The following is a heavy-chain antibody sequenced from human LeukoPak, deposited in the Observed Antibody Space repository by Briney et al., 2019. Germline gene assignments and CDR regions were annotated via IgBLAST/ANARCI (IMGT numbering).Heavy chain of an antibody. D-gene: IGHD2-21*01. CDR3: AKEFNRGLPDY. CDR2: ISYDGSNK. J-gene: IGHJ4*02. V-gene: IGHV3-30*18. CDR1: GFTFSSYS. Sequence: GGSLRLSCAASGFTFSSYSMNWVHQAPGKGLEWVAVISYDGSNKYYADSVKGRFTISRDNSKNTLYLQMNSLRAEDTAVYYCAKEFNRGLPDYWGQGTLVTVPS.